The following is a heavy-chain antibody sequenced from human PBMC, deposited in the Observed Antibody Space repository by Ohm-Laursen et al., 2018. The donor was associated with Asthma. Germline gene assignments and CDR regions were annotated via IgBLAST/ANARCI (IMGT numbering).Heavy chain of an antibody. CDR1: GFTFSSYG. CDR2: ISYDGSNK. D-gene: IGHD6-13*01. V-gene: IGHV3-30*18. J-gene: IGHJ4*02. CDR3: AKKKGVSSSWGYFDY. Sequence: SLRLSCSASGFTFSSYGMHWVRQAPGKGLEWVAVISYDGSNKYYADSVKGRFTISRDNSKNTLYLQMNSLRAEDTAVYYCAKKKGVSSSWGYFDYWGQGTLVTVSS.